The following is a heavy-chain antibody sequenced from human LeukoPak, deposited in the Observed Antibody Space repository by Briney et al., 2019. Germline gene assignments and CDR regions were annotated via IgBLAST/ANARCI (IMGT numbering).Heavy chain of an antibody. CDR3: AKGITSPSTGRDFDY. CDR2: INSDGSST. V-gene: IGHV3-74*01. J-gene: IGHJ4*02. Sequence: GGSLRLSCAAPGFTFSSYWMHWVRQAPGKGLVWVSRINSDGSSTSYADSVKGRFTISRDNAKNTLYLQMNNLRAEDTAVFYCAKGITSPSTGRDFDYWGQGTLVTVSS. D-gene: IGHD2-2*01. CDR1: GFTFSSYW.